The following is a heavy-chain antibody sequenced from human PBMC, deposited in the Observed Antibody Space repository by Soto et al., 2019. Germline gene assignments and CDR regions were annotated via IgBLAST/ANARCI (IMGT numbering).Heavy chain of an antibody. CDR1: GFSFTTYV. CDR2: ISHDGSYK. J-gene: IGHJ3*02. D-gene: IGHD1-26*01. V-gene: IGHV3-30*18. Sequence: GGSPRLSCAASGFSFTTYVMHWVRQAPGKGLEWVAVISHDGSYKYYGDAVKGRFTISRDTSKNAVYLEMNSLRPEDTAVYYCAKGLLAIVGTTLPRDAFNIWGQGTMVTVSS. CDR3: AKGLLAIVGTTLPRDAFNI.